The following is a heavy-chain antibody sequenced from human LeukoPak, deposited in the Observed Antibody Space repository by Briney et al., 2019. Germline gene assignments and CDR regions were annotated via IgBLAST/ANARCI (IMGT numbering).Heavy chain of an antibody. V-gene: IGHV4-39*01. D-gene: IGHD1-26*01. Sequence: SETLSLTCTVSGGSISSSSYHWGWIRQPPGKGLEWIGSIYYSGSTYYNPSLKSRVTISVDTSKNQFSLKLSSVTAADTAVYYCARPADSGSFFSWFDPWGQGTLVTVSS. CDR1: GGSISSSSYH. CDR3: ARPADSGSFFSWFDP. CDR2: IYYSGST. J-gene: IGHJ5*02.